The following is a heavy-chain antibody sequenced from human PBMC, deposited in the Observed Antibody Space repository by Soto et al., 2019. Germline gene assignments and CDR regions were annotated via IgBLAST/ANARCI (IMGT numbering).Heavy chain of an antibody. CDR3: ARTSGGDWHYYGMDV. D-gene: IGHD2-21*02. CDR2: ISYDGSNK. J-gene: IGHJ6*02. V-gene: IGHV3-30*19. Sequence: QVQLVESGGGVVQPGRSLRLSCAASGFTFSSYVMHWVRQAPGKGLEWVAVISYDGSNKYYADSVKGRFTISRDNSKNTLYLQMNSLRAEDTAVYYCARTSGGDWHYYGMDVWGQGTTVTVSS. CDR1: GFTFSSYV.